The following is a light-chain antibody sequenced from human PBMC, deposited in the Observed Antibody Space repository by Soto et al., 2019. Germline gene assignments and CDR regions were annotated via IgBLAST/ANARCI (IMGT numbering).Light chain of an antibody. CDR1: SSDVGGYKF. Sequence: QSALTQPASVSGSPGQSITISCTGTSSDVGGYKFVSWYQQHPGKVPRLMIYEVSNRPSGVSNRFSGSKSGNTASLPISGLQAEDEADYYCSSYTTTSTLEVFGPGTQLTVL. V-gene: IGLV2-14*01. CDR2: EVS. CDR3: SSYTTTSTLEV. J-gene: IGLJ2*01.